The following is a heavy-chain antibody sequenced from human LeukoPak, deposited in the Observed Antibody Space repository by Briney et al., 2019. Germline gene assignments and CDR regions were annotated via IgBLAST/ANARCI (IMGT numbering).Heavy chain of an antibody. D-gene: IGHD5-18*01. CDR1: GFTFSSYG. CDR2: IWYDGSNK. V-gene: IGHV3-33*06. Sequence: GGSLRLSCAASGFTFSSYGMHWVRQAPGKGLEWVAVIWYDGSNKYYADSVKGRFTISRDNSKNTLYLQMNSLRAEDTAVYYCAKETRDSSGSYFYYWGQGTLVTVSS. J-gene: IGHJ4*02. CDR3: AKETRDSSGSYFYY.